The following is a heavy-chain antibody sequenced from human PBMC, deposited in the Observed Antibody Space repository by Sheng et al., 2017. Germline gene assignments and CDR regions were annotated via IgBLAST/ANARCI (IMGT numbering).Heavy chain of an antibody. V-gene: IGHV3-48*03. CDR2: ISSSGSTI. CDR3: ARGNVDTAMALDY. Sequence: EVQLVESGGGLVQPGGSLRLSCAASGFTFSSYEMNWVRQAPGKGLEWVSYISSSGSTIYYADSVKGRFTISRDNAKNSLYLQMNSLRAEDTAVYYCARGNVDTAMALDYWGQGTLVTVSS. CDR1: GFTFSSYE. D-gene: IGHD5-18*01. J-gene: IGHJ4*02.